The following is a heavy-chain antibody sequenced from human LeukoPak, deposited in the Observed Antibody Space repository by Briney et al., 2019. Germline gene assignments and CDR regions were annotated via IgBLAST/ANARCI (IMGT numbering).Heavy chain of an antibody. CDR1: GGPISSSSYY. CDR3: AGPIVVVPAAISNDAFDI. CDR2: IYYSGST. V-gene: IGHV4-39*01. D-gene: IGHD2-2*02. Sequence: SETLSLTCAVSGGPISSSSYYWGWIRQPPGKGLEWIGSIYYSGSTYYNPSLKSRVTISVDTSKNQFSLKLSSVTAADTAVYYCAGPIVVVPAAISNDAFDIWGQGTMVTVSS. J-gene: IGHJ3*02.